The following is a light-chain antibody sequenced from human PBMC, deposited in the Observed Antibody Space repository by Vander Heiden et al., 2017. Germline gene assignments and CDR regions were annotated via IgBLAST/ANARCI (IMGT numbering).Light chain of an antibody. CDR1: KGIRND. J-gene: IGKJ3*01. Sequence: VQLTHSPSSLSASVGDRVSSTGRASKGIRNDLVWYQQKPGEAPKRLIYAASSLQSGVPSRFSGSGSGTEFTLTISSLQPEDFATYYCLQHNSYPSFGPGTKVDIK. CDR3: LQHNSYPS. V-gene: IGKV1-17*01. CDR2: AAS.